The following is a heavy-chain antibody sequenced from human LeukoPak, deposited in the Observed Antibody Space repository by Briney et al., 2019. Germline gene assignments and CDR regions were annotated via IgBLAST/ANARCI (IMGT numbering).Heavy chain of an antibody. V-gene: IGHV3-23*01. J-gene: IGHJ4*02. CDR1: GFSFNDYA. CDR2: IRGSGGTT. Sequence: GGSLRLSCAASGFSFNDYAMSWVRQAPGKGLEWISTIRGSGGTTYYANSVKGRFTISRDNSKITLSLQMNSLRAEDTAIYYCAKDRADGYDALDYWGQGTLVTVSS. D-gene: IGHD5-12*01. CDR3: AKDRADGYDALDY.